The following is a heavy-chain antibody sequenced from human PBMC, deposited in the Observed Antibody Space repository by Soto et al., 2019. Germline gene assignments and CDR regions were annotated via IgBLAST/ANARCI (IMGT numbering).Heavy chain of an antibody. D-gene: IGHD3-22*01. V-gene: IGHV1-69*01. J-gene: IGHJ4*02. CDR2: INPIFGTA. CDR1: GGTFSSYA. Sequence: QVQLVQSGAEVKKPGSSVKVSCKASGGTFSSYAISWVRQAPGQGLEWMGGINPIFGTATYAQKFQGRVTITADESTSTAYMELSSLRSEDTAVYYCAREGASGSHIGYWGQGTLVTVSS. CDR3: AREGASGSHIGY.